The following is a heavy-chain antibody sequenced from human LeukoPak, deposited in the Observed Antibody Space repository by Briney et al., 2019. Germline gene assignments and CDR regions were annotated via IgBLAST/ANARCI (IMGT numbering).Heavy chain of an antibody. D-gene: IGHD4-17*01. CDR2: IYYSGST. J-gene: IGHJ4*02. V-gene: IGHV4-59*01. CDR3: ARDHYGDYGGYFDY. Sequence: SETLSLTCTVSGGSISSYYWSWIQQPPGKGLEWIGYIYYSGSTNYNPSLKSRVTISVDTSKNQFSLKLSSVTAADTAVYYCARDHYGDYGGYFDYWGQGTLVTVSS. CDR1: GGSISSYY.